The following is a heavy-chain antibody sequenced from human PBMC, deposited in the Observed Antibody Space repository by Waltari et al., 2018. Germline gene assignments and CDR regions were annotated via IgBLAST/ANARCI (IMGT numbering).Heavy chain of an antibody. V-gene: IGHV4-38-2*01. D-gene: IGHD1-7*01. CDR3: ARVLTTGTVAFDI. CDR1: GDSLSSNLF. Sequence: QVQLRESGPGLVKPSETLSLTCVISGDSLSSNLFWGWLRQSPEKGLEWIGNIYYSGVTYYSPFLKSRGFISIDTPRRQFSLKLTSVTAADTAVYYCARVLTTGTVAFDIWGQGTLVTVSS. J-gene: IGHJ3*02. CDR2: IYYSGVT.